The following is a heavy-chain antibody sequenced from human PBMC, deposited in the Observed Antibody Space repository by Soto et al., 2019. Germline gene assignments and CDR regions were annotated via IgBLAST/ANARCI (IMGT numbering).Heavy chain of an antibody. CDR3: ALGPRAFDP. V-gene: IGHV4-59*08. J-gene: IGHJ5*02. CDR1: GGSISCFS. Sequence: SETLSLTCTVSGGSISCFSWSWIRQPPGKGLEWIGYIYYSGSTNYNPSLKSRVSISVDTSKNQFSLKLSSVTAADTAVYYCALGPRAFDPWGQGTLVTVSS. D-gene: IGHD1-26*01. CDR2: IYYSGST.